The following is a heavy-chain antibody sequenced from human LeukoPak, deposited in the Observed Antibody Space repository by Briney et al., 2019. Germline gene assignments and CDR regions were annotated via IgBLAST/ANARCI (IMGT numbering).Heavy chain of an antibody. CDR1: GYTFTGYY. D-gene: IGHD2-2*01. J-gene: IGHJ4*02. CDR2: ISPYNGNT. V-gene: IGHV1-18*04. CDR3: ARDFPCSSTSCYGGGNDY. Sequence: GASVKVSCKASGYTFTGYYMHWVRQAPGQGLEWMGWISPYNGNTNYAQKFQDRVTMTTDTSTSTAYMELRSLRSDDTAVYYCARDFPCSSTSCYGGGNDYWGQGTLVTVSS.